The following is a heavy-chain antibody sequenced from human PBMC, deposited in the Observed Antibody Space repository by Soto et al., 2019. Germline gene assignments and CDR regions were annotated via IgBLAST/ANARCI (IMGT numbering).Heavy chain of an antibody. J-gene: IGHJ4*02. CDR3: ARVRGGGSGSYFFDY. Sequence: SETLSLTCAVYGGSFSGYYWSWIRQPPGKGLEWIGEINHSGSTNYNPSLKSRVTISVDTSKNQFSLKLSSVTAADTAVYYCARVRGGGSGSYFFDYWGQGTLVTVSS. CDR2: INHSGST. V-gene: IGHV4-34*01. CDR1: GGSFSGYY. D-gene: IGHD3-10*01.